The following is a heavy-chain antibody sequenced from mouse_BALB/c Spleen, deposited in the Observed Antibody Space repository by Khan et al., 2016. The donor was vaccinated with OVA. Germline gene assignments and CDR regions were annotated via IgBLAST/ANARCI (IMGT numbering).Heavy chain of an antibody. CDR3: ARGGLAY. Sequence: EVELVESGGGLVQPGGSRKLSCAASGFTFIDYGMAWVRQTPGKGPEWIAFISSVAYSIYYADPVTGRFTISRENAKNTLYLEMSSLRSDDTAMYYCARGGLAYWGQGTLVTVSA. CDR2: ISSVAYSI. J-gene: IGHJ3*01. CDR1: GFTFIDYG. V-gene: IGHV5-15*02.